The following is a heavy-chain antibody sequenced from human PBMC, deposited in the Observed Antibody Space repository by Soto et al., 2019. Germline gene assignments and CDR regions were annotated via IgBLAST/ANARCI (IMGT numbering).Heavy chain of an antibody. CDR3: SGGVGDAF. Sequence: EVHLVESGGGLVQTGGSLRLSCAIFESTVSRDWMNWVRQAPGKGLEWVAHINQDGSEKYYVDSVKGRCTISRDNAKKSLYLQMNSLTPAYTAMYYCSGGVGDAFWGQGTLVTVSS. D-gene: IGHD1-26*01. CDR1: ESTVSRDW. J-gene: IGHJ4*02. V-gene: IGHV3-7*04. CDR2: INQDGSEK.